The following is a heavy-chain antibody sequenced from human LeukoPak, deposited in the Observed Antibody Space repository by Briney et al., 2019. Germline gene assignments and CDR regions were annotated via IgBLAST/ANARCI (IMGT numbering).Heavy chain of an antibody. CDR3: AAFDWLTNWFDP. V-gene: IGHV4-59*01. CDR2: IYYSGST. Sequence: SETLSLTCTVSGGSISSYYWCWIRQPPGKGLEWIGYIYYSGSTNYNPSLKSRVTISVDTSKNQFSLKLSSVTAADTAVYYCAAFDWLTNWFDPWGQGTLVTVSS. CDR1: GGSISSYY. J-gene: IGHJ5*02. D-gene: IGHD3-9*01.